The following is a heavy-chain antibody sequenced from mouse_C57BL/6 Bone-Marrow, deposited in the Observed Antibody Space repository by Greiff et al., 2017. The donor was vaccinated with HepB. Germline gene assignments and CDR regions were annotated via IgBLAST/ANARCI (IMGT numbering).Heavy chain of an antibody. Sequence: QVQLQQPGAELVKPGASVKLSCKASGYTFTSYWMHWVKQRPGQGLEWIGMIHPNSGSTNYNEKFKGKATLTVDKSSSTAYMLLSSLTSEDSAVYFCARDYYGSPWFAYWGQGTLVTVSA. CDR2: IHPNSGST. D-gene: IGHD1-1*01. CDR1: GYTFTSYW. J-gene: IGHJ3*01. CDR3: ARDYYGSPWFAY. V-gene: IGHV1-64*01.